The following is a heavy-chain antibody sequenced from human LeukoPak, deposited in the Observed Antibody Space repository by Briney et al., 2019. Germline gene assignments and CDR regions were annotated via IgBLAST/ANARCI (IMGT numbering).Heavy chain of an antibody. D-gene: IGHD2-21*02. CDR2: ISGSGGST. Sequence: PGGSLRLSCAAPRFTFSSYAMNWVRQAPGKGLEWVSAISGSGGSTYYADSVKGRFTISRDNSKNTLYLQMNSLRAEDTAVYYCAKMATCGGDCYYDYWGQGTLVTVSS. V-gene: IGHV3-23*01. CDR3: AKMATCGGDCYYDY. CDR1: RFTFSSYA. J-gene: IGHJ4*02.